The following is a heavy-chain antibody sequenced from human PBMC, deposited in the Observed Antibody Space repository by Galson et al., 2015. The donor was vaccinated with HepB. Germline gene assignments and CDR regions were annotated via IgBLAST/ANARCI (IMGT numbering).Heavy chain of an antibody. CDR2: ISSSSSYI. CDR1: GFTFSSYS. Sequence: SLRLSCAASGFTFSSYSMNWVRQAPGKGLEWVSSISSSSSYIYYADSVKGRFTISRDNAKNSLYLQMNSLRAEDTAVYYCARSVDIVVVVADFDYWGQGTLVTVSS. D-gene: IGHD2-15*01. V-gene: IGHV3-21*01. J-gene: IGHJ4*02. CDR3: ARSVDIVVVVADFDY.